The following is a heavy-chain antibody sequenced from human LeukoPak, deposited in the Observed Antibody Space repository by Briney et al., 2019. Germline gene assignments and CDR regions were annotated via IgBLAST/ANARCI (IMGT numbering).Heavy chain of an antibody. CDR2: IYSGGST. Sequence: GRSLRLSCAASGFTVSSNYMNWVRQAPGKGLEWVSVIYSGGSTYYADSVKGRFTISRDNSKNTLYLQMNSLRAEDTAVYYCARDSLYSSTWSPRAFDIWGQGTMVTVSS. J-gene: IGHJ3*02. D-gene: IGHD6-13*01. CDR3: ARDSLYSSTWSPRAFDI. CDR1: GFTVSSNY. V-gene: IGHV3-53*01.